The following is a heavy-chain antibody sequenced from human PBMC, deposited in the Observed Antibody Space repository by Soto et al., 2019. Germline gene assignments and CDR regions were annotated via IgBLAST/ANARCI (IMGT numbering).Heavy chain of an antibody. V-gene: IGHV4-59*01. Sequence: SETLSLTCTVSGGSISSYYWSWIRQPPGKGLEWIGYIYYSGSTNYNPSLKSRVTISVDTSKNQFSLKLSSVTAADTAVYYCATQTALRDRSSPSGYCGPTTLLTVSS. J-gene: IGHJ4*02. D-gene: IGHD2-2*01. CDR2: IYYSGST. CDR1: GGSISSYY. CDR3: ATQTALRDRSSPSGY.